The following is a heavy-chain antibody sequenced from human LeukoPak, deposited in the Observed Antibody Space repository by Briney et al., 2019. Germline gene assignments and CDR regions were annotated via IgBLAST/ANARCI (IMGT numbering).Heavy chain of an antibody. CDR2: INPNSGGT. CDR3: ARPSRVELRDAFDI. Sequence: GASVTVSCTASGYTFTGYYMHWVRQAPGQGLEWMGWINPNSGGTNYAQKFQGRVTMTRDTSISTAYMELSRLRSDDTAVYYCARPSRVELRDAFDIWGQGTMVTVSS. CDR1: GYTFTGYY. J-gene: IGHJ3*02. V-gene: IGHV1-2*02. D-gene: IGHD1-26*01.